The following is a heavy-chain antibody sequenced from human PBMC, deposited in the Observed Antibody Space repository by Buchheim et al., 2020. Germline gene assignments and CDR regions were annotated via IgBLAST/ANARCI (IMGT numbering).Heavy chain of an antibody. Sequence: VQLVESGGGLVQPGRSLRLSCAASGFNFSNYAMHWVRQAPGKGLEWVAVIWYDGTNRYYADSVKGRFTISRDNSKSSLYLQMNSLRAEDTAVYYCGGSSDYWGQGTL. J-gene: IGHJ4*02. D-gene: IGHD6-19*01. CDR1: GFNFSNYA. CDR3: GGSSDY. CDR2: IWYDGTNR. V-gene: IGHV3-33*01.